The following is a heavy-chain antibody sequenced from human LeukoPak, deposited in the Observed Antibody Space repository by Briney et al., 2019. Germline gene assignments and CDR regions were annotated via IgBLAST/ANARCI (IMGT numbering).Heavy chain of an antibody. CDR2: TDQSGST. CDR1: GGSFSGYY. D-gene: IGHD3-10*01. V-gene: IGHV4-34*01. Sequence: SETLSLTCAVYGGSFSGYYWSWIRQPPGKGLEWIGETDQSGSTKYNPSLKSRVTISVDTSKNEFSLKLMSVTAADRAVYYCARGAYDYYTSGSYYNYWGQGTLVTVSS. CDR3: ARGAYDYYTSGSYYNY. J-gene: IGHJ4*02.